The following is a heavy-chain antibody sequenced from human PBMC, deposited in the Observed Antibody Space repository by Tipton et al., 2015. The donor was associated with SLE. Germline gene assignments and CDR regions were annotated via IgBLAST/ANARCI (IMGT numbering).Heavy chain of an antibody. CDR2: IYISGTT. V-gene: IGHV4-61*02. CDR1: SGSISSGYY. D-gene: IGHD1-14*01. Sequence: TLSLTCTVSSGSISSGYYWSWLRQPAGKGLEWIGRIYISGTTNYIPSLKSRVTISVDTSKNQFSLKLSSVTAADTAVYYCARSEEEGYFYYYMDVWGKGTTVTVSS. CDR3: ARSEEEGYFYYYMDV. J-gene: IGHJ6*03.